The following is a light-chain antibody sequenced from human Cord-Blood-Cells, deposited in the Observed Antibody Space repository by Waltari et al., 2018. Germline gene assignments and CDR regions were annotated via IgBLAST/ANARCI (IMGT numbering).Light chain of an antibody. J-gene: IGLJ3*02. CDR2: EGS. CDR1: SSDVGSYNL. CDR3: CSYAGSSTS. V-gene: IGLV2-23*01. Sequence: QSALTQPASVSGSPGQSLTIPCTGTSSDVGSYNLVSWYQQHPGKAPKLMIYEGSKRPSGVSNRFSGSKSGNTASLTISGLQAEDEADYYCCSYAGSSTSFGGGTKLTVL.